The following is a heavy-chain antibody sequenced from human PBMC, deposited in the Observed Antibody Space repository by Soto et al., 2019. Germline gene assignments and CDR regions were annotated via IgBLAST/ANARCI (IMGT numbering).Heavy chain of an antibody. V-gene: IGHV1-69*13. D-gene: IGHD2-15*01. CDR2: IIPIFGTA. CDR3: ARKIFTHCSGGSCYFDYFDY. CDR1: GGTFSSYA. Sequence: SVKVSCKASGGTFSSYAISWVRQAPGQGLEWMGGIIPIFGTANYAQKFQGRVTITADESTSTAYMELSSLRSEDTAVYYCARKIFTHCSGGSCYFDYFDYWGQGTLVTVSS. J-gene: IGHJ4*02.